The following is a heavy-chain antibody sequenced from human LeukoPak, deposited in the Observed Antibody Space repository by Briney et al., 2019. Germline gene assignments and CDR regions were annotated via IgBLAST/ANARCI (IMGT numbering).Heavy chain of an antibody. J-gene: IGHJ3*02. CDR3: AGDEEQLVLLFDAFDI. CDR1: GYTFTSYG. V-gene: IGHV1-18*01. Sequence: GASVKVSCKASGYTFTSYGISWVRQAPGQGLEWMGWISAYNGNTNYAQKLQGRVTMTTDTSTSTAYMELRSLRSDDTAVYYCAGDEEQLVLLFDAFDIWGQGTMVTVSS. CDR2: ISAYNGNT. D-gene: IGHD6-6*01.